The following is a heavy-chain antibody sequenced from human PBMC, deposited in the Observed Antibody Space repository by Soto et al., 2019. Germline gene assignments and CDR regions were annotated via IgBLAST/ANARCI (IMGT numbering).Heavy chain of an antibody. J-gene: IGHJ4*02. Sequence: QVQLVQSGTEVKKPGASVKVSCKASGYTFTSYYMHWVRQAPGQGLEWMGIINPSAGSTTYAQKFQGRVTMTRDTSTSTVYMDLSSLRSEDTAVYYCASGTVASRGYFDYWGQGTLVTVSS. V-gene: IGHV1-46*01. CDR3: ASGTVASRGYFDY. CDR2: INPSAGST. D-gene: IGHD4-17*01. CDR1: GYTFTSYY.